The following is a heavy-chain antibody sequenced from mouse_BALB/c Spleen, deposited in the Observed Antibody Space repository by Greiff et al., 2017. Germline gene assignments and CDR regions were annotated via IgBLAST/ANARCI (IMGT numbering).Heavy chain of an antibody. Sequence: EVLGVESGGGLVKPGGSLKLSCAASGFTFSDYYMYWVRQTPEKRLEWVATISDGGSYTYSPDSVKGRFTISRDKAKNNLYLQMSSLKSEDTAMYYCAREDDSYAMDYWGQGTSVTVSS. CDR3: AREDDSYAMDY. CDR2: ISDGGSYT. V-gene: IGHV5-4*02. J-gene: IGHJ4*01. CDR1: GFTFSDYY. D-gene: IGHD2-12*01.